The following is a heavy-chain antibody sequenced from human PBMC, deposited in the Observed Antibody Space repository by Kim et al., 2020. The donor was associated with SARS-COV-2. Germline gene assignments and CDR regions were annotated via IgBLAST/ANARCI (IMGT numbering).Heavy chain of an antibody. D-gene: IGHD3-10*01. CDR1: GFTFSSYG. Sequence: GGSLRLSCAASGFTFSSYGMHWVRQAPGKGLEWVAVISYDGSNKYYADSVKGRFTISRDNSKNTLYLQMNSLRAEDTAVYYCAKSPGGVMVRGVIQYYYYSGMDVWGQGTTVTVSS. J-gene: IGHJ6*02. V-gene: IGHV3-30*18. CDR3: AKSPGGVMVRGVIQYYYYSGMDV. CDR2: ISYDGSNK.